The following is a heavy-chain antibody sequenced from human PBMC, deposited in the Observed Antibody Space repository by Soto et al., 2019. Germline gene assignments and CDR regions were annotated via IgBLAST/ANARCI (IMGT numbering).Heavy chain of an antibody. J-gene: IGHJ4*02. D-gene: IGHD5-18*01. CDR3: ARKKGYSYGPHYFDY. CDR1: GCSISSGDYY. V-gene: IGHV4-31*03. CDR2: IYYSGST. Sequence: SETLSLTCTFSGCSISSGDYYWSWIRQHPGKGLEWIGYIYYSGSTFYNPSLKSRITISVDTSKNQFSLKLSSVTAADTAVYYCARKKGYSYGPHYFDYWGQGTLVTVSS.